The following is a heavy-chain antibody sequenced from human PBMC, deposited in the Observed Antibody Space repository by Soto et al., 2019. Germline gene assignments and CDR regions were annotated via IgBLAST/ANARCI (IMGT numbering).Heavy chain of an antibody. CDR3: AKPTVAVGPTYYFDY. CDR1: GFTFDDYA. CDR2: ISWNSGSI. Sequence: GGSLRLSCAASGFTFDDYAMHWVRQAPGKGLEWVSGISWNSGSIGYADSVKGRFTISRDNAKNSLYLQMNSLRAEYTALYYCAKPTVAVGPTYYFDYWGQGTLVTVSS. D-gene: IGHD1-1*01. V-gene: IGHV3-9*01. J-gene: IGHJ4*02.